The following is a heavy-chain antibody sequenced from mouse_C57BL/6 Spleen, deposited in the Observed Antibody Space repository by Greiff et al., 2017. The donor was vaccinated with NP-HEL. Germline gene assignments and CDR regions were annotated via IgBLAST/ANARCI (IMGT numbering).Heavy chain of an antibody. D-gene: IGHD2-4*01. CDR1: GYSITSGYD. V-gene: IGHV3-1*01. J-gene: IGHJ4*01. CDR3: ARDDYDGAMDY. Sequence: VQLQQSGPGMVKPSQSLSLTCTVTGYSITSGYDWHWIRHFPGNKLEWMGYISYSGSTNYNPSLKSRISITHDTSKNHFFLKLNSVTTEDTATYYCARDDYDGAMDYWGQGTSVTVSS. CDR2: ISYSGST.